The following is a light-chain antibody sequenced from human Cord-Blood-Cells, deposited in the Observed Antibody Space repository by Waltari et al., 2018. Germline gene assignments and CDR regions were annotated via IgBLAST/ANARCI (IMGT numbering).Light chain of an antibody. CDR3: SSYTSSSTLVV. CDR2: DVS. J-gene: IGLJ2*01. Sequence: QSALTQPASVSGSPGPPITISCTGTTSDVGGYNYVSWYQQHPGKAPKLMIYDVSNRPSGVSNRFSGSKSGNTASLTISGLQAEDEADYYCSSYTSSSTLVVFGGGTKLTVL. V-gene: IGLV2-14*01. CDR1: TSDVGGYNY.